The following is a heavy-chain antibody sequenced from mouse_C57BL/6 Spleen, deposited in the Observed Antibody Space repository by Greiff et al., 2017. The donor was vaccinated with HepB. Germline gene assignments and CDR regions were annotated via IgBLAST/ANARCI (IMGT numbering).Heavy chain of an antibody. CDR1: GFNIKDDY. V-gene: IGHV14-4*01. Sequence: VQLQQSGAELVRPGASVKLSCTASGFNIKDDYMHWVKQRPEQGLEWIGWIDPENGDTEYASKFQGKATITADTSSNTAYLQLSSLTSEDTAVYYCTAPHSYGSSFGVYFDYWGQGTTLTVSS. J-gene: IGHJ2*01. CDR2: IDPENGDT. D-gene: IGHD1-1*01. CDR3: TAPHSYGSSFGVYFDY.